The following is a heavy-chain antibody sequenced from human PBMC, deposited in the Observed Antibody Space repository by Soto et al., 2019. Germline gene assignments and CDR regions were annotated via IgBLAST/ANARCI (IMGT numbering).Heavy chain of an antibody. CDR3: AGYEPGGAQWKY. CDR1: GGSISSSSYY. J-gene: IGHJ4*02. D-gene: IGHD5-12*01. Sequence: QLQLQESGPGLVKPSETLSLTCTVSGGSISSSSYYWGWIRQPPGKGLVWIVSIYYSGSTYYSPSLKSRVTIAVDTSKNQFSLKLSPVTAADTAVYYCAGYEPGGAQWKYCGQGTLVTVSS. V-gene: IGHV4-39*01. CDR2: IYYSGST.